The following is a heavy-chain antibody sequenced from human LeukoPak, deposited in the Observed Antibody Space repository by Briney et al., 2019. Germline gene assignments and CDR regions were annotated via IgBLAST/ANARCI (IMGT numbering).Heavy chain of an antibody. Sequence: SETLSLTCTVSGGSITSSSHYWGWIRQPPGKGLEWIGVSTYYNPSLKNRVTISRDTSKNQFSLKLSSVTAADTAIYYCARAGYTYGLISYFDSWGPGTLVTVSS. J-gene: IGHJ4*02. CDR1: GGSITSSSHY. CDR3: ARAGYTYGLISYFDS. V-gene: IGHV4-39*01. CDR2: VST. D-gene: IGHD5-18*01.